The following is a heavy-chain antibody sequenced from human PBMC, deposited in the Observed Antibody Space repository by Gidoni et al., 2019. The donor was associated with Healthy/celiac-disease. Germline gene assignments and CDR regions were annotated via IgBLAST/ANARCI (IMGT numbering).Heavy chain of an antibody. V-gene: IGHV1-18*01. CDR1: GYTLTSYG. Sequence: QVQLVQSGAEVKKPGASVKVSCKASGYTLTSYGISWVRQAPGQGLEWMGWISAYNGNTNYAQKLQGRVTMTTDTSTSTAYMELRSLRSDDTAVYYCARVLWFGELLPQVFDYWGQGTLVTVSS. J-gene: IGHJ4*02. D-gene: IGHD3-10*01. CDR2: ISAYNGNT. CDR3: ARVLWFGELLPQVFDY.